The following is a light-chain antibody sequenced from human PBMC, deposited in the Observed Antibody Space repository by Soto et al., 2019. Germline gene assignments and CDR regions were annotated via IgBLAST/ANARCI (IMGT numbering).Light chain of an antibody. Sequence: HSVLTKPASGNGFPGQSITISCTGTSSDVGGYNYVSWYQQHPGKVPKLMIYDVSNRPSGVSNRFSGSKSGNTASLTISGLQGEDEADYYCSSYTSSSTYVFGTGTKVTVL. CDR1: SSDVGGYNY. J-gene: IGLJ1*01. V-gene: IGLV2-14*01. CDR2: DVS. CDR3: SSYTSSSTYV.